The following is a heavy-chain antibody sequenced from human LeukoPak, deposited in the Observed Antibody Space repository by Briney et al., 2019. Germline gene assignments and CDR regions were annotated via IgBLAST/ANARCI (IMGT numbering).Heavy chain of an antibody. CDR3: ARDRYCSGGSCYHWFDP. Sequence: PSETLSLTCTVSGGSISSYYWSWIRQPPGKGLEWIGYIYYSGSTNYNPSLKSRVTISVDTSKNQFSLKLSPVTAADTAVYYCARDRYCSGGSCYHWFDPWGQGTLVTVSS. J-gene: IGHJ5*02. CDR2: IYYSGST. CDR1: GGSISSYY. V-gene: IGHV4-59*01. D-gene: IGHD2-15*01.